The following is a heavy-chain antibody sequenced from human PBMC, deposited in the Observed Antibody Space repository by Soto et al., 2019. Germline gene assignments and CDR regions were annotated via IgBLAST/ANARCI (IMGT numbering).Heavy chain of an antibody. J-gene: IGHJ5*02. D-gene: IGHD3-3*01. Sequence: ASVKVSCKASGYTFTSYAMHWVRQAPGQRLEWMGWINAGNGNTKYSQKFQGRVTITRDTSASTAYMELSSLRSEDTAVYYCARGGCITIFGVVKNWFDPWGQGTLVTVSS. CDR3: ARGGCITIFGVVKNWFDP. CDR1: GYTFTSYA. V-gene: IGHV1-3*01. CDR2: INAGNGNT.